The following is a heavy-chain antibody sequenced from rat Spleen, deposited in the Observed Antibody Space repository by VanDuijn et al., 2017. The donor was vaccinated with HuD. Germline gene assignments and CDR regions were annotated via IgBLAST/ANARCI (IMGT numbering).Heavy chain of an antibody. J-gene: IGHJ3*01. CDR2: INYDGSST. D-gene: IGHD1-7*01. V-gene: IGHV5-29*01. CDR3: ARPSYGYPFAY. Sequence: EVQLVESDGGLVQPGRSLKLSCAASGFTFSDYYMAWVRQAPTKGLEWVATINYDGSSTYYRDSVKGRFTISRENAKSTLYLQMDSLRSEDTATYYCARPSYGYPFAYWGQGTLVTVSS. CDR1: GFTFSDYY.